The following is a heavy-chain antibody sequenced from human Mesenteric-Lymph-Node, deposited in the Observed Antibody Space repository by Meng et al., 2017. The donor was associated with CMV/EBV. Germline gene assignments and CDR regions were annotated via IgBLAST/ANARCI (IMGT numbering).Heavy chain of an antibody. J-gene: IGHJ6*02. Sequence: ASVKVSCKVSGYTLIEFSMHWVRQAPGKGLEWMGGFDPEDGETVYAQKFQGRVTMTTDTSTVTAYMELRSLRSDDTAMYYCARAGYCSTASCYMDLYYYGMDVWGQGTTVTVSS. CDR1: GYTLIEFS. D-gene: IGHD2-2*02. CDR2: FDPEDGET. CDR3: ARAGYCSTASCYMDLYYYGMDV. V-gene: IGHV1-24*01.